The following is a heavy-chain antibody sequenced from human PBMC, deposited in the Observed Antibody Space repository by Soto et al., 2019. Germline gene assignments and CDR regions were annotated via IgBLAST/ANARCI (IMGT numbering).Heavy chain of an antibody. Sequence: QVQLVQSGAEVKKPGSSVKVSCKASGGTFSSYAISWVRQAPGQGLEWMGGIIPIFGTANYAQKFQGRVTITADESTSTAYMELSSLRSEDTAVYYCARGRAAAGLRPSFGMDVWGQGTTVTVSS. CDR1: GGTFSSYA. V-gene: IGHV1-69*12. CDR3: ARGRAAAGLRPSFGMDV. J-gene: IGHJ6*02. D-gene: IGHD6-13*01. CDR2: IIPIFGTA.